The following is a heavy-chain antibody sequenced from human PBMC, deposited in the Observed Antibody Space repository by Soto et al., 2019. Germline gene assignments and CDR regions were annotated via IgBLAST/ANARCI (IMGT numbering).Heavy chain of an antibody. J-gene: IGHJ4*02. D-gene: IGHD1-26*01. CDR3: ARDTVGATIFDY. CDR2: IYYSGST. CDR1: GGSISSGGYY. Sequence: QVQLQESGPGLVKPSQTLSLTCTVSGGSISSGGYYWSWIRQHPGKGLEWIGYIYYSGSTYYNPSLKSRVTISVDTSKNQFSLKLSSVTAEDTAVYYCARDTVGATIFDYWGQGTLVTVSS. V-gene: IGHV4-31*03.